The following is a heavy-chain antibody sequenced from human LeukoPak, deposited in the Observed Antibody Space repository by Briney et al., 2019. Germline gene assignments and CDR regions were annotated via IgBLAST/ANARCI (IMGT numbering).Heavy chain of an antibody. Sequence: GGSLRLSCAASGFTFSSYGMSWVRQAPGKGLEWVSAIGGRDGSTYYADSVKGRFTISRDNSKNTLYVQVNSLGTEDTAAYYCAKGSYYDSSGSFYFDYWGQGTLVTVSS. J-gene: IGHJ4*02. CDR3: AKGSYYDSSGSFYFDY. D-gene: IGHD3-22*01. V-gene: IGHV3-23*01. CDR2: IGGRDGST. CDR1: GFTFSSYG.